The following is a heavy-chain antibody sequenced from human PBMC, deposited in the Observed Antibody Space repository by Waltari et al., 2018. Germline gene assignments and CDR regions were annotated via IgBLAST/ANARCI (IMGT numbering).Heavy chain of an antibody. CDR2: ISYDGSNK. CDR1: GFTFSSYA. V-gene: IGHV3-30-3*01. CDR3: ARDGHLYYFDY. Sequence: QVQLVESGGGVVQPGRSLRLSCAASGFTFSSYAMHWVRQAPGKGLEWVAVISYDGSNKYYADSVKGRFTISRDNSKNTLYPQMNSLRAEDTAVYYCARDGHLYYFDYWGQGTLVTVSS. J-gene: IGHJ4*02.